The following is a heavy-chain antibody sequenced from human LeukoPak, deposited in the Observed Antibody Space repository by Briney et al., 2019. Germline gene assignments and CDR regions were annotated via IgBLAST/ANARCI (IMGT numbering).Heavy chain of an antibody. D-gene: IGHD2-15*01. CDR3: ARRFCSTGSCYYYMDV. V-gene: IGHV3-20*04. CDR1: GFTFDAYA. CDR2: INWNGDST. Sequence: GGSLRFSCAASGFTFDAYAMSWVRQAPGKGLEWVSGINWNGDSTAYADSVKGRFTVSRDNAKNSLYLQMNSLRAEDTALYSCARRFCSTGSCYYYMDVWGKGTTVTVSS. J-gene: IGHJ6*03.